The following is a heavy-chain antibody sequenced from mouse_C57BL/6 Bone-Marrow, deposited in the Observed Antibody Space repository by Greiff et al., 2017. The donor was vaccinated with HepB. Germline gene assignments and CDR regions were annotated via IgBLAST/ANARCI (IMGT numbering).Heavy chain of an antibody. CDR1: GFTFSDYY. D-gene: IGHD4-1*01. J-gene: IGHJ4*01. CDR2: ISNGGGST. Sequence: DVMLVESGGGLVQPGGSLKLSCAASGFTFSDYYMYWVRQTPEKRLEWVAYISNGGGSTYYPDTVKGRFTISRDNAKNTLYLQMSRLKSEDTAMYYCARRRTGTRAMDYWGQGTSVTVSS. CDR3: ARRRTGTRAMDY. V-gene: IGHV5-12*01.